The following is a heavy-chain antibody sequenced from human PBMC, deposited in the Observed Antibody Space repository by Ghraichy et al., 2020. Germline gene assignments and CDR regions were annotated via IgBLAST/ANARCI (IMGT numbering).Heavy chain of an antibody. V-gene: IGHV4-59*08. D-gene: IGHD5/OR15-5a*01. J-gene: IGHJ6*03. CDR1: GDSMKTYY. Sequence: SQTLSLTCNVSGDSMKTYYWSWIRQSPGKGLEWLGYNFYYASAKYNPSLEGRATLSIDTSQNQFSLRLNSVTAADTAVYYCVRLGLGHYMDVWGTGTTVIVS. CDR2: NFYYASA. CDR3: VRLGLGHYMDV.